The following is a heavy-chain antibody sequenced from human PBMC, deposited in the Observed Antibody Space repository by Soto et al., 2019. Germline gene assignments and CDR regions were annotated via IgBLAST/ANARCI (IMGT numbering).Heavy chain of an antibody. CDR2: IIPIFGTA. Sequence: QVQLVQSGAEVKKPGSSVKVSCKASGGTFSSYAISWVRQAPGQGLEWMGGIIPIFGTANYAQKFQGRGTITADKSTSTAYMELSSLRSEDTAVYYCARARGNYYDSSGYYLDYWGQGTLVTVSS. J-gene: IGHJ4*02. CDR1: GGTFSSYA. CDR3: ARARGNYYDSSGYYLDY. D-gene: IGHD3-22*01. V-gene: IGHV1-69*06.